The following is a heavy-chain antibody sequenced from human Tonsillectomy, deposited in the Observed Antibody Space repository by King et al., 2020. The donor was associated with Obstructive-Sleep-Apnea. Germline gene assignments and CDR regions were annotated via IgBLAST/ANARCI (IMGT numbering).Heavy chain of an antibody. J-gene: IGHJ3*02. D-gene: IGHD3-10*01. CDR2: ISGHNGDT. CDR3: ARDLFYYNSGTSYEDTFDI. V-gene: IGHV1-18*01. Sequence: QLVQSGGEVKKPGASVRVSCKASGYNFKTYGLSWGRQAPGQGLEWMGWISGHNGDTNYAQRLRGRVVMTADTTTSTAYMELSSLTPDDTAVYYCARDLFYYNSGTSYEDTFDIWGQGTMVTVSS. CDR1: GYNFKTYG.